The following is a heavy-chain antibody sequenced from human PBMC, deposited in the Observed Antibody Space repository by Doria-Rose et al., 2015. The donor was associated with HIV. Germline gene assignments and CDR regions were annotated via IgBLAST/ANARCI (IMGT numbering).Heavy chain of an antibody. V-gene: IGHV2-26*01. CDR3: ARIKSSRWYHKYYFDF. J-gene: IGHJ4*02. Sequence: QITLKESGPVLVKPTETLTLTCTVSGVSLSSPGMGVSWIRQPPGKALEWLANIFSDDERSYKTSLKSRLTISRVTSKCQLVLTMTDMDPVDTATYYCARIKSSRWYHKYYFDFWGQGTLVIVSA. CDR1: GVSLSSPGMG. CDR2: IFSDDER. D-gene: IGHD6-13*01.